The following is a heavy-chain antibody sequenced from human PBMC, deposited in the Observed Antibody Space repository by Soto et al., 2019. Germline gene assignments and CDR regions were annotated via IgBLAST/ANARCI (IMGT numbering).Heavy chain of an antibody. D-gene: IGHD2-15*01. CDR2: IKQDGSEK. J-gene: IGHJ4*01. CDR1: GFTFSSYG. CDR3: ARDATPYCSGGSCYPDY. Sequence: GGSQRLSCAASGFTFSSYGMSWVRQAQGKGLEWVANIKQDGSEKYYVDSVKGRFTISRDNAKNSLYLQMNSLRAEDTAVYYCARDATPYCSGGSCYPDYRGHGTLVTGSS. V-gene: IGHV3-7*01.